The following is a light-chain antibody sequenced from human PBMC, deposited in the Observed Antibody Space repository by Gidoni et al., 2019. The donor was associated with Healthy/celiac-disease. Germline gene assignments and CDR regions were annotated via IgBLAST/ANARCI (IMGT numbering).Light chain of an antibody. CDR3: MQAVQTHPT. J-gene: IGKJ1*01. CDR2: LAS. V-gene: IGKV2-28*01. Sequence: IVLTQSPLSLPVTPGEPASISCRSSQSLLHSNGYNYLAWYLQRPGQSPQVLIYLASNRASGVPERFSGSGSGTDFTLKISRVEAEDVGVYYCMQAVQTHPTFXQXTKVEIK. CDR1: QSLLHSNGYNY.